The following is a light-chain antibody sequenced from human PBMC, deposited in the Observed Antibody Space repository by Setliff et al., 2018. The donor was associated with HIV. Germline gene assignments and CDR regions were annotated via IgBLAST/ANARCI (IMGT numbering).Light chain of an antibody. J-gene: IGLJ1*01. V-gene: IGLV2-14*01. CDR3: NSYTSSSALPDV. CDR2: EVS. CDR1: SSDVGGYSY. Sequence: QSALAQPASVSGSPGQSITISCTGTSSDVGGYSYVSWYQQHPGKAPKLVIYEVSNRPSGVSNRFSGSKSGNTASLTISGLQAEDEADYYCNSYTSSSALPDVVGTGTKVTVL.